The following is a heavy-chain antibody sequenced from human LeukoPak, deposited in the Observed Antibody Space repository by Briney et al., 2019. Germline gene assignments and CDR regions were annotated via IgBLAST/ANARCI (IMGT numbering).Heavy chain of an antibody. J-gene: IGHJ4*02. CDR3: AKDMGATASLGY. D-gene: IGHD1-26*01. CDR2: INQDGSEK. V-gene: IGHV3-7*03. CDR1: GFTFSSEW. Sequence: GGSLRLSCAASGFTFSSEWMSWVRQAPGKGLEWVANINQDGSEKNYVDSVKGRFTISRDNAKNSLYLQMNSLRAEDTALYYCAKDMGATASLGYWGQGTLVTVSS.